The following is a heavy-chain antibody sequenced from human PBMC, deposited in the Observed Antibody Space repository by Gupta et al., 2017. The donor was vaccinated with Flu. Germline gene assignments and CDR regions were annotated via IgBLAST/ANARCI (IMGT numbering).Heavy chain of an antibody. CDR3: TRAWDCSGGSCYSDY. Sequence: EVQLVESGGGLVKHGGSLRLACAASGFTFSTYGMNWVRQAQGKGLEWVSSMSSSSSYIYYADSVKGRFTISRDNAKNSLYLQMNSLRAEDTAVYYCTRAWDCSGGSCYSDYWGQGALVTVSS. CDR2: MSSSSSYI. J-gene: IGHJ4*02. CDR1: GFTFSTYG. V-gene: IGHV3-21*01. D-gene: IGHD2-15*01.